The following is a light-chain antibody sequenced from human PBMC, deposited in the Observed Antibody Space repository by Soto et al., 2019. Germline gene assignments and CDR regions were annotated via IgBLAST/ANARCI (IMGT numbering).Light chain of an antibody. J-gene: IGLJ2*01. CDR1: SSEFASYNF. CDR3: SSYTTTSTLII. CDR2: EVS. V-gene: IGLV2-14*01. Sequence: QSALTQPASVSGSPGQSITISCAGTSSEFASYNFVSWYQHYPGKAPKLIIYEVSNRPSGVSNRFSGSKSGNTASLTISGLQAEDEADYYCSSYTTTSTLIIFGGGTKLTVL.